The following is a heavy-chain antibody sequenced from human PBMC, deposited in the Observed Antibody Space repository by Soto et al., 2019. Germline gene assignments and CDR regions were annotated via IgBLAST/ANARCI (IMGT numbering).Heavy chain of an antibody. Sequence: ASVKVSCKASGYTFTSYAMHWVRQAPGQRLEWMGWINDGNGNTKYSQKFQGRVTITRDTSASTAYMELSSLRSEDTAVYYCARSIVVVTALDHWGQGTLVTVSS. CDR2: INDGNGNT. J-gene: IGHJ4*02. CDR1: GYTFTSYA. CDR3: ARSIVVVTALDH. D-gene: IGHD2-21*02. V-gene: IGHV1-3*01.